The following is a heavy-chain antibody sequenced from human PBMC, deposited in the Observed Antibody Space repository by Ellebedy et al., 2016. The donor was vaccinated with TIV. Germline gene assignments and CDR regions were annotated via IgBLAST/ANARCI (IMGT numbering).Heavy chain of an antibody. CDR2: IGRSGGST. CDR3: AKGMEYLDY. V-gene: IGHV3-23*01. J-gene: IGHJ4*02. CDR1: GFTFSSYA. D-gene: IGHD1-1*01. Sequence: GESLKISCAASGFTFSSYAMSWVRQAPGKGLEWVSAIGRSGGSTFYADSMKGRFTISRDNSKNTLYLQMNSLRAEDTAVYYCAKGMEYLDYWGQGTLVTVSS.